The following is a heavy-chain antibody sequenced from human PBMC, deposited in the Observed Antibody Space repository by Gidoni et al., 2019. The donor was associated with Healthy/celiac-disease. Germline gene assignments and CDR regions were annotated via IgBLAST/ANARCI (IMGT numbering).Heavy chain of an antibody. D-gene: IGHD6-13*01. CDR1: GFTFSSYE. CDR3: ARVGSSPKESSSFHYYYGMDV. CDR2: ISSSGSTI. J-gene: IGHJ6*02. Sequence: EVQLVASGGGLVQPGGSLRLSCAASGFTFSSYEMKWVRQAPGKGLEWVSYISSSGSTIYYADSVKGRFTISRDNAKNSLYLQMNSLRAEDTAVYYCARVGSSPKESSSFHYYYGMDVWGQGTTVTVSS. V-gene: IGHV3-48*03.